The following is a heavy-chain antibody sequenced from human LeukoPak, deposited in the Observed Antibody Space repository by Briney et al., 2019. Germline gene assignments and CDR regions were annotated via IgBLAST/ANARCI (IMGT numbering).Heavy chain of an antibody. CDR1: GGSISSSGYY. V-gene: IGHV4-39*07. CDR2: MYYSGST. D-gene: IGHD5-24*01. CDR3: ARDPMEDGYNPTAFDI. J-gene: IGHJ3*02. Sequence: SETLSLTCSVSGGSISSSGYYWGWLRQPPGKGLEWIGSMYYSGSTYYNPSLKSRVTLSVDTSKNQFSLSLNSVTAADTAVYYCARDPMEDGYNPTAFDIWGQGTMVTVSS.